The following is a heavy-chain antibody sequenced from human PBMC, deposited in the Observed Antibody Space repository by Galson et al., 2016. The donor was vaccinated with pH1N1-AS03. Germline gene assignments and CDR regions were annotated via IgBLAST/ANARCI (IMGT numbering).Heavy chain of an antibody. V-gene: IGHV4-30-4*01. CDR3: ARGPPLSP. CDR1: GGSISDYY. Sequence: TLSLTCTVSGGSISDYYWSWTRQSPGKGLEWLGYIYSSGVTESNPSLRSRVSITIDTSKNEFSLKMTSVTAADTAVYYCARGPPLSPWGQGTLVTVSS. CDR2: IYSSGVT. J-gene: IGHJ1*01.